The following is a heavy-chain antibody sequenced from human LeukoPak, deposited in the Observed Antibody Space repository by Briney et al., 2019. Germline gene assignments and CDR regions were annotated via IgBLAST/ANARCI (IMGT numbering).Heavy chain of an antibody. V-gene: IGHV3-21*01. CDR2: ISSSSSHI. CDR3: ATSFMIRGN. D-gene: IGHD3-16*01. Sequence: GGSLRLSCAASGFRFSDFSMNWVRQAPGKWLEWVSSISSSSSHIYYADSVKGRFTISRDNAKNSLYLQMNSLKAEDTAVYYCATSFMIRGNWGQGTLVTVSS. J-gene: IGHJ4*02. CDR1: GFRFSDFS.